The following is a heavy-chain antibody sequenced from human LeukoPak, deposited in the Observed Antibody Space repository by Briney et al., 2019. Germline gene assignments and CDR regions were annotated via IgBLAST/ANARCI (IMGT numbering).Heavy chain of an antibody. V-gene: IGHV4-38-2*01. CDR3: ARHFVQLERRAHYYMDV. Sequence: SETLSLTCAVSGYSISSGYYWGWIRQPPGKGLEWIGSIYHSGSTYYNPSLKSRVTISVDTSKTQFSLKLSSVTAADTAVYYCARHFVQLERRAHYYMDVWGKGTTVTVSS. J-gene: IGHJ6*03. D-gene: IGHD1-1*01. CDR2: IYHSGST. CDR1: GYSISSGYY.